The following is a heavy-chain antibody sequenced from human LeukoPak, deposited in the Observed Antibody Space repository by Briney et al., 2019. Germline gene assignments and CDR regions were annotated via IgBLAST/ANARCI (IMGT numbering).Heavy chain of an antibody. CDR1: GYSFTSYW. D-gene: IGHD2-2*01. CDR2: IYPGDSDT. Sequence: GASLKISCKGSGYSFTSYWIGWVRQMPGKGLEWMGIIYPGDSDTRYGPSFQGQVTISADKSISTAYLQWSSLKASDTAMYYCARARPGVVVVPAAALYFDYWGQGTLITVSS. V-gene: IGHV5-51*01. CDR3: ARARPGVVVVPAAALYFDY. J-gene: IGHJ4*02.